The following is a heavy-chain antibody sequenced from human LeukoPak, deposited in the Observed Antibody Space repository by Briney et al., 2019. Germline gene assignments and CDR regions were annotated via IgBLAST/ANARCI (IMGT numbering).Heavy chain of an antibody. CDR2: IYYSGST. J-gene: IGHJ4*02. CDR3: ARFGGGNPHFDY. Sequence: KASETLSLTCTVSGGSISSYHWSWIRQPPGKGLEWIGYIYYSGSTNYNPSLKSRVTISVDTSKNQSSLKLSSVTAADTAVYYCARFGGGNPHFDYWGQGTLVTVSS. V-gene: IGHV4-59*08. CDR1: GGSISSYH. D-gene: IGHD4-23*01.